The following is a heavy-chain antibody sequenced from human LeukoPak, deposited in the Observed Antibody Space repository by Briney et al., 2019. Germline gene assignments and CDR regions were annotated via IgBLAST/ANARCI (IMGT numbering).Heavy chain of an antibody. CDR2: ISAYNGNT. D-gene: IGHD5-12*01. CDR3: ARHDSGYGVRAHPPSNFDY. CDR1: GYTFTSYG. Sequence: ASVKVSCKASGYTFTSYGISWVRQAPGQGLEWMGWISAYNGNTNYAQKLQGRVTMTTDTSTSTAYMELRSLRSDDTAVYYCARHDSGYGVRAHPPSNFDYWGQGTLVTVSS. V-gene: IGHV1-18*01. J-gene: IGHJ4*02.